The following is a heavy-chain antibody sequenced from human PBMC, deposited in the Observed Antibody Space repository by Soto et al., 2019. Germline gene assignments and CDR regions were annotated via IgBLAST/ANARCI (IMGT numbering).Heavy chain of an antibody. V-gene: IGHV1-18*01. Sequence: QVQLVQSGAEVKKPGASMKVSCKASGYIFTSYAIRWVRQAPGQGLEWMGWISVYNGRTDYPQKFQGRVTVTTDTSTSTAYMELRSLTTDDTAVYYCARDQYSDGPPGYYGMDVWGQGTTVTVSS. J-gene: IGHJ6*02. D-gene: IGHD5-18*01. CDR3: ARDQYSDGPPGYYGMDV. CDR1: GYIFTSYA. CDR2: ISVYNGRT.